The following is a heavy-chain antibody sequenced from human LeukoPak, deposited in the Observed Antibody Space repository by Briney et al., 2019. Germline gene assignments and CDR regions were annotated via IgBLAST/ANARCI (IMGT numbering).Heavy chain of an antibody. Sequence: ASVKVSCKASGYTFTSYGISWVRQAPGQGLEWMGWISAYNGNTNYAQKLQGRGTMTTDTSTSTAYMELRSLRSDDTAVYYCARDRSCSSTSCYWYWFDPWGQGTLVIVSS. V-gene: IGHV1-18*01. J-gene: IGHJ5*02. CDR1: GYTFTSYG. D-gene: IGHD2-2*01. CDR3: ARDRSCSSTSCYWYWFDP. CDR2: ISAYNGNT.